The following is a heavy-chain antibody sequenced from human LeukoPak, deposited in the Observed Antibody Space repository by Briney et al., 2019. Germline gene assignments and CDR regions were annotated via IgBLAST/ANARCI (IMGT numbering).Heavy chain of an antibody. CDR3: ARGLYSGEYSYYFDN. CDR1: GGPIF. D-gene: IGHD1-26*01. Sequence: SETLSLTCTVSGGPIFWSWIRQPPGQGLGRVGDFYYSGRSNYNPFLKSRVTISLDTAKNQFSLKLSSVTAADTAIYFCARGLYSGEYSYYFDNWGQGALVTVSS. CDR2: FYYSGRS. J-gene: IGHJ4*02. V-gene: IGHV4-59*08.